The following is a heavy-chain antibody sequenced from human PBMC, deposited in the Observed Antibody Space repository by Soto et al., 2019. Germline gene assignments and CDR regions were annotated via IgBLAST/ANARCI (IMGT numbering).Heavy chain of an antibody. D-gene: IGHD2-8*01. V-gene: IGHV1-2*04. CDR1: GNSFTTYY. J-gene: IGHJ6*02. Sequence: ASVKVSCKASGNSFTTYYMHWVRQAPGQGLEWLGRINPKSGGTSTAQKFQGWVTMTTDTSISTASMELTRLTSDDTAIYYCARGDSTDCSNGVCSFFYNHDMDVWGQGTTVTVS. CDR3: ARGDSTDCSNGVCSFFYNHDMDV. CDR2: INPKSGGT.